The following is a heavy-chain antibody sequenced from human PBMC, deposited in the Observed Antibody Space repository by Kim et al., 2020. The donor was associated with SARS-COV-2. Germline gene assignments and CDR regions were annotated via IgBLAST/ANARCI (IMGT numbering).Heavy chain of an antibody. J-gene: IGHJ4*02. D-gene: IGHD3-22*01. Sequence: GGSLRLSCAASGFTFSSYAMTWVRQAPGKGLEWVSLIFGGGSSTYYADSVKGRFTISRDNSKYTLYLQMNSLKADDTAVYYCAKTGSSSAYYPGYWGQGTLVTVSS. CDR1: GFTFSSYA. CDR2: IFGGGSST. CDR3: AKTGSSSAYYPGY. V-gene: IGHV3-23*03.